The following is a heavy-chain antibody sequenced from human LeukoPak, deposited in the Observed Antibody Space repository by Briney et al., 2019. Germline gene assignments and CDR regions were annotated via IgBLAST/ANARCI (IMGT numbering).Heavy chain of an antibody. CDR1: GCTFSTYY. D-gene: IGHD3-16*01. Sequence: ASVKVSCKASGCTFSTYYLHWVRQAPGQGLEWMGIINPSGGSTTYAQKFQGRVTMTRDTSTSTVYMELSSLRSEDTAVYYCARDTFGDYLDYWGQGTLLTVSS. V-gene: IGHV1-46*01. CDR3: ARDTFGDYLDY. CDR2: INPSGGST. J-gene: IGHJ4*02.